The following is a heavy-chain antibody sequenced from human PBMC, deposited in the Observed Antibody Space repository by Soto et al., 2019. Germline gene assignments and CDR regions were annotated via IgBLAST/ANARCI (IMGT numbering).Heavy chain of an antibody. CDR2: ISWNSDSI. V-gene: IGHV3-9*01. D-gene: IGHD3-3*01. Sequence: EGQLVESGGGFVQPGRSLRLSCVGSGFIFDDFALHWVRQAPGKGLEWVSGISWNSDSIGYADAVKGRFTISRDNAKNSLYLQMNSLIVEDTALYYCTKVGGLYDGWSGPHHFDLWGQGTLVTVSS. CDR3: TKVGGLYDGWSGPHHFDL. J-gene: IGHJ4*02. CDR1: GFIFDDFA.